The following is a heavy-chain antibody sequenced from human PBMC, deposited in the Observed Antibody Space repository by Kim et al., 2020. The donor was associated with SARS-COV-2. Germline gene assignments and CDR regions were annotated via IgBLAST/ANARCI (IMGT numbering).Heavy chain of an antibody. CDR1: GFTFSSYG. CDR3: ARDLLFYYYYMDV. J-gene: IGHJ6*03. Sequence: GGSLRLSCAASGFTFSSYGMHWVRQAPGKGLEWVAVIWYDGSNKYYADSVKGRFTISRDNSKNTLYLQMNSLRAEDTAVYYCARDLLFYYYYMDVWGKGTTVTVSS. CDR2: IWYDGSNK. V-gene: IGHV3-33*01.